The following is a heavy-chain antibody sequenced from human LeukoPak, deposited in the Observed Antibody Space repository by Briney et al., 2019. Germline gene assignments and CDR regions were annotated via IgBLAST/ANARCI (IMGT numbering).Heavy chain of an antibody. D-gene: IGHD6-19*01. V-gene: IGHV4-39*07. CDR3: ARRAVASPFDF. Sequence: SETLSLTCTVSGGSISSSSFYWGWIRQPPGKGLEWIVTIYGSTYYNPSLKSRVTISIDTSKNQFSLKLSSVTAADTAVYYCARRAVASPFDFWGQGTLVTVSS. CDR2: IYGST. CDR1: GGSISSSSFY. J-gene: IGHJ4*02.